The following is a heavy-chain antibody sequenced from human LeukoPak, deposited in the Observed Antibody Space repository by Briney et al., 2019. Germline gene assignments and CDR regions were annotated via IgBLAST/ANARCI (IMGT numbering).Heavy chain of an antibody. J-gene: IGHJ5*02. CDR1: GFTFSSYD. Sequence: GGSLRLSCAASGFTFSSYDMHWVRQATGRGLEWVSAIGTAGDTYYPGSVKGRFTISRDNAKNSLYLQMNSLRAEDTAVYYCARDPSSGWYLKGSFDPWGQGTLVTVSS. D-gene: IGHD6-19*01. CDR2: IGTAGDT. V-gene: IGHV3-13*01. CDR3: ARDPSSGWYLKGSFDP.